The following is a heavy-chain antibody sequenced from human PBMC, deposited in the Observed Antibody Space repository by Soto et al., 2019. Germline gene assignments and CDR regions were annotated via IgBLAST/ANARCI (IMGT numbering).Heavy chain of an antibody. CDR3: ARGLKNYYGVDV. CDR2: IKGDGSST. Sequence: GGSLRLSCAASGFTFSSYWMHWVRQVPGKGLVWVSRIKGDGSSTSYADSVKGRFTISRDNAENTLYLQMDSLRADDTAVYYCARGLKNYYGVDVWGQGTMVTVSS. V-gene: IGHV3-74*01. J-gene: IGHJ6*02. CDR1: GFTFSSYW.